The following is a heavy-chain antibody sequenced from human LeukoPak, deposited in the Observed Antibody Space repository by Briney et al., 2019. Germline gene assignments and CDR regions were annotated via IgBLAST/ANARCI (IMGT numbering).Heavy chain of an antibody. Sequence: GGSLRLSCAASGFTFSSYGMSWVRQAPGKGLEWVSVIYSGGSTYYADSVKGRFTISRDNSKNTLYLQMNSLRAEDTAVYYCARGGKYWFDPWGQGTLVTVSS. V-gene: IGHV3-53*01. J-gene: IGHJ5*02. CDR3: ARGGKYWFDP. CDR2: IYSGGST. CDR1: GFTFSSYG.